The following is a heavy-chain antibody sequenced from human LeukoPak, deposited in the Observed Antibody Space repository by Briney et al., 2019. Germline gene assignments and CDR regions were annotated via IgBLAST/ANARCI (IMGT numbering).Heavy chain of an antibody. Sequence: GGSLRLSCAASGFTFSSHEMNWVRQAPGKGLEWVSYISSSGSTIYYADSVKGRFTISRDNAKNSLYLQMNSLRAEDTAVYYCAGFLGYSSSWYGNWFDPWGQGTLVTVSS. J-gene: IGHJ5*02. CDR1: GFTFSSHE. CDR2: ISSSGSTI. D-gene: IGHD6-13*01. V-gene: IGHV3-48*03. CDR3: AGFLGYSSSWYGNWFDP.